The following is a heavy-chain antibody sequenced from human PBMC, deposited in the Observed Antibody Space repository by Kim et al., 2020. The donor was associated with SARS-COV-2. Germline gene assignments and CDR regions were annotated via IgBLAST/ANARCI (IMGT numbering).Heavy chain of an antibody. J-gene: IGHJ5*02. CDR3: ASGIGAAGAWFDP. D-gene: IGHD6-13*01. Sequence: NPHVKRRVTTSVETSKNQCSLKLSSVTAADTAVYYCASGIGAAGAWFDPWGQGTLVTVSS. V-gene: IGHV4-39*01.